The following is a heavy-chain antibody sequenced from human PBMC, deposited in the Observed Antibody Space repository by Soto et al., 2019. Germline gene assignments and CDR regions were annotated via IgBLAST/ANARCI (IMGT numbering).Heavy chain of an antibody. CDR2: IIPMFGTP. Sequence: QVQLVQSGAEVKKPGSSVKVSCKASGDAFTNYIFDWVRQAPGQGLEWMGGIIPMFGTPKYAQTFQDRVTISADVSTGTAYLELTSLRFDDTAVYYCARGRDQPPVGLYFDAWGEGTRVTVSS. CDR1: GDAFTNYI. J-gene: IGHJ4*02. V-gene: IGHV1-69*01. D-gene: IGHD1-26*01. CDR3: ARGRDQPPVGLYFDA.